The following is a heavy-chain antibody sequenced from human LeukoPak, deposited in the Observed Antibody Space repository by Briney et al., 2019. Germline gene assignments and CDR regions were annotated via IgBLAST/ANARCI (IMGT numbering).Heavy chain of an antibody. CDR1: GESFSSDY. V-gene: IGHV4-59*01. J-gene: IGHJ3*02. CDR3: ARDLVTVTKGFDI. CDR2: ISHIGRT. D-gene: IGHD4-17*01. Sequence: SETLSLTCAVSGESFSSDYWTWVRQSPRTGLKWIGYISHIGRTNYNPSLKSRVTISIDTSNNQFSLKLRSVTAADTAVYYCARDLVTVTKGFDIWGQGTRVSVSS.